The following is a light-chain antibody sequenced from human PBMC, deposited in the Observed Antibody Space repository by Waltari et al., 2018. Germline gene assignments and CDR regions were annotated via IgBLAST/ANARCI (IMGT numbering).Light chain of an antibody. J-gene: IGKJ2*01. Sequence: EIVLTQSPGTLSLSPGDRDTLSCRASQSVSSSYLAWYQQKPGQAPRLLIYGVSSRATGIPDRFSGSGSGTDFTLTISRLEPEDFAVYYCQQYGSSRTFGQGTKLEIK. CDR1: QSVSSSY. V-gene: IGKV3-20*01. CDR3: QQYGSSRT. CDR2: GVS.